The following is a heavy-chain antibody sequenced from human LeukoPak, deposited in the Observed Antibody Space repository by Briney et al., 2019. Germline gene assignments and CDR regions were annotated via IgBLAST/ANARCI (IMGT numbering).Heavy chain of an antibody. CDR1: GGSISSGAYY. CDR2: IYYSGST. CDR3: ARGYNSVPLDY. Sequence: SETLSLTCTVSGGSISSGAYYWGWIRQPPGKGLEWIGSIYYSGSTYYNPSLKSRVTISVDTSKNQFSLKLSSVTAADTAVYYCARGYNSVPLDYWGQGTLVTVSS. D-gene: IGHD1-1*01. J-gene: IGHJ4*02. V-gene: IGHV4-39*07.